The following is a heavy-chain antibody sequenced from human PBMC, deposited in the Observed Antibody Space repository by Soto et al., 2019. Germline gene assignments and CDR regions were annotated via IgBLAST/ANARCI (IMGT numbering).Heavy chain of an antibody. CDR2: IIPIFGTA. V-gene: IGHV1-69*13. CDR1: GGTFSSYA. D-gene: IGHD3-22*01. CDR3: ARELYYYDSSGSDAFDI. Sequence: SVKVSCKASGGTFSSYAISWVRQAPGQGLEWMGGIIPIFGTANYAQKFQGRVTITADESTSTAYMELSSLRSEDTAVYYCARELYYYDSSGSDAFDIWGQGTMVTVSS. J-gene: IGHJ3*02.